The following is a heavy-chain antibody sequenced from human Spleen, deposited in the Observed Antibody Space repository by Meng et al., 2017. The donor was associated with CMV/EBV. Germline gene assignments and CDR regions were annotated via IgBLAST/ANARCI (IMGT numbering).Heavy chain of an antibody. CDR3: AKLPVGQVVTPDY. J-gene: IGHJ4*02. CDR2: ISSSSSYK. D-gene: IGHD3-22*01. CDR1: GFSFNSYN. Sequence: GESLKISCVASGFSFNSYNLNWVRQAPGKGLEWLSSISSSSSYKFYADSLKGRFTISRDNAKNSLYLQMNSLRAEDTAVYYCAKLPVGQVVTPDYWGQGTLVTVSS. V-gene: IGHV3-21*04.